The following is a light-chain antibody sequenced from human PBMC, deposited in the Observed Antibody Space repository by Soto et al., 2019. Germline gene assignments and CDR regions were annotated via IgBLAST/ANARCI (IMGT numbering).Light chain of an antibody. CDR2: DVS. CDR3: CSCAGRYTYV. J-gene: IGLJ1*01. Sequence: QSALTQPRSVSGSPGQSVSISCTGTSSDVGGYTYVSWYQHHPGKAPKVMIYDVSKRPSGVPDRFSGSKSGNTASLTISGLQSEYEADYYCCSCAGRYTYVFGTGTKLTVL. V-gene: IGLV2-11*01. CDR1: SSDVGGYTY.